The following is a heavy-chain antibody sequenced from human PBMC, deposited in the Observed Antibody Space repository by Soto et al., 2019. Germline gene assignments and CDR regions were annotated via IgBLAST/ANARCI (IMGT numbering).Heavy chain of an antibody. V-gene: IGHV6-1*01. CDR2: TYYRSKWYN. CDR3: ARDGDGDEDYDYYYMDV. D-gene: IGHD2-21*01. CDR1: GDSVSSHSAA. Sequence: QSQTLSLTCAISGDSVSSHSAAWNWLRQSPSRGLEWLGRTYYRSKWYNDYAVSVKSRITINPDTSKNQFSLQLNSVTPEDTAVYYCARDGDGDEDYDYYYMDVWGKGTTVTVSS. J-gene: IGHJ6*03.